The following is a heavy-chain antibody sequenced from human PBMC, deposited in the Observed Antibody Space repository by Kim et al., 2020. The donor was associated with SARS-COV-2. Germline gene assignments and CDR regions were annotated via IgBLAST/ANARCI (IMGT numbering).Heavy chain of an antibody. D-gene: IGHD1-1*01. CDR2: FSGSGSNT. Sequence: GGSLRLSCAASGFTFSSYSMSWVRQAPGKGLEWVSSFSGSGSNTYYADSVKGRFTISRDNSKNTLYLQMNSLRAEDTAVYYCARAPGKLLGYHYYGIDV. CDR1: GFTFSSYS. V-gene: IGHV3-23*01. CDR3: ARAPGKLLGYHYYGIDV. J-gene: IGHJ6*01.